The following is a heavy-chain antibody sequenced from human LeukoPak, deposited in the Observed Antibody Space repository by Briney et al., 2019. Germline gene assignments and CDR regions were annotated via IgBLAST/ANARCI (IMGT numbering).Heavy chain of an antibody. D-gene: IGHD1-14*01. CDR1: GFTFSSYS. CDR3: ARTHNRGGLFDH. Sequence: GGSLRLSCAASGFTFSSYSMNWVRQAPGKGLEWVSSISSSSSYIYYADSVKGRFTISRDNAKNSLCLQMNSLRAEDTAVYYCARTHNRGGLFDHWGQGTLVTVSS. CDR2: ISSSSSYI. V-gene: IGHV3-21*01. J-gene: IGHJ4*02.